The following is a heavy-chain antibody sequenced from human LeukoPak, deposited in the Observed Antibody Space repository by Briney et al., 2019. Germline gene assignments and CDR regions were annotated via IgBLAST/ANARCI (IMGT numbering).Heavy chain of an antibody. D-gene: IGHD6-13*01. CDR3: ARDAGPRGGFWKQLVTDY. CDR1: GFTFSTYW. J-gene: IGHJ4*02. CDR2: IKEDGSEK. V-gene: IGHV3-7*01. Sequence: PGGSLRLSCAASGFTFSTYWMSWVRQAPGKGLEWVANIKEDGSEKYYVDSVKGRFTISRDNAKNSLNLQMTSLRAEDTAVYYCARDAGPRGGFWKQLVTDYWGQGTLVTVSS.